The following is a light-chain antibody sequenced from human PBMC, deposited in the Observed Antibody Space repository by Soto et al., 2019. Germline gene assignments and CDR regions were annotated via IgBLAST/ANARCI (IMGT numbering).Light chain of an antibody. Sequence: EIVMTQSPATLSVSPGESATLSCRASQSVSNNLAWYQQKPGQAPSLLIFGASTRVTGIPARFSGSGSGTEFTLTISSLQSEDFAVYYCQQYNDWRTFGQGTKVEIK. CDR2: GAS. V-gene: IGKV3-15*01. CDR1: QSVSNN. CDR3: QQYNDWRT. J-gene: IGKJ1*01.